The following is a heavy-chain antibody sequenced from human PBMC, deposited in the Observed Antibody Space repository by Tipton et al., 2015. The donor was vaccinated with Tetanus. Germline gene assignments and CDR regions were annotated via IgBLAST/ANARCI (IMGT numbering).Heavy chain of an antibody. D-gene: IGHD6-6*01. CDR2: IYYSGST. V-gene: IGHV4-31*03. CDR1: GALITTGGYS. CDR3: ARDQGGGRVVRLNWFGP. Sequence: GLVKPSQTLSLTCNVSGALITTGGYSWGWIRQPPGQGLEWIGYIYYSGSTYYNPSLKSRVSMSVDTSKNQFFLNLTSVTAADTAVYYCARDQGGGRVVRLNWFGPWGPGALVTVSS. J-gene: IGHJ5*02.